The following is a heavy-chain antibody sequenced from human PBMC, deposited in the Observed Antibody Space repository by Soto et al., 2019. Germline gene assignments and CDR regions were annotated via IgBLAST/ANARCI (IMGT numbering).Heavy chain of an antibody. CDR2: IFFSGSP. D-gene: IGHD6-25*01. CDR3: ARAEGLVETATI. J-gene: IGHJ4*02. V-gene: IGHV4-59*01. CDR1: GGSISSYY. Sequence: NPSETLSLTCTVSGGSISSYYWNWIRQPPGKGLEWIGYIFFSGSPNYNPSLKSRVTISVDTSKNQFSLKLSSVTAADTAVYYCARAEGLVETATIWGQGTLVTVSS.